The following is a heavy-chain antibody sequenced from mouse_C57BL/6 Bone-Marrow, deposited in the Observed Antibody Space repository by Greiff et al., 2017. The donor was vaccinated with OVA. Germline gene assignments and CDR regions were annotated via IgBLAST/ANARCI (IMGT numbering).Heavy chain of an antibody. CDR1: GYTFTSYW. CDR2: INPSNGGT. D-gene: IGHD3-3*01. CDR3: ARERTWYFDV. Sequence: QVHVKQPGTELVKPGASVKLSFKASGYTFTSYWMHWVKQRPGQGLEWIGNINPSNGGTNYNEKFKSKATLTVDKSSSTAYMQLSSLTSEDSAVYYCARERTWYFDVWGTGTTVTVSS. V-gene: IGHV1-53*01. J-gene: IGHJ1*03.